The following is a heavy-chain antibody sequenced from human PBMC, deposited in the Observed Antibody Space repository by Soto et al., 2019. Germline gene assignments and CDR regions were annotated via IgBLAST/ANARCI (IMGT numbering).Heavy chain of an antibody. J-gene: IGHJ5*01. V-gene: IGHV4-31*03. Sequence: QVQLQQSGPGLVKPSQTLSLTCSVPDGSVSSDFYSWHWIRQRPGQGLEWIGYIYYSVTTYYNPSLTGRVAISVDTSKNHLFLTLTSGTAADTAVDDCARGWQRVTGTYDSWGQGTLVTVSS. CDR3: ARGWQRVTGTYDS. CDR2: IYYSVTT. D-gene: IGHD1-1*01. CDR1: DGSVSSDFYS.